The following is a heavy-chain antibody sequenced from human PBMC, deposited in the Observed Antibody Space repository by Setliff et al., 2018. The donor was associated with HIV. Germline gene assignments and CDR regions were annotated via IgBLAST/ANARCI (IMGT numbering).Heavy chain of an antibody. CDR1: GFNFSTHT. Sequence: SGGSLRLSCAASGFNFSTHTMNWIRQAPGKGLEWVSSISSSGTYIYYADSVKGRFTISRDNSKNTLYLQMNSLRTEDTAVYYCAKNLYSSRWSPLDYWGQGTLVTVSS. V-gene: IGHV3-21*01. J-gene: IGHJ4*02. CDR2: ISSSGTYI. D-gene: IGHD6-13*01. CDR3: AKNLYSSRWSPLDY.